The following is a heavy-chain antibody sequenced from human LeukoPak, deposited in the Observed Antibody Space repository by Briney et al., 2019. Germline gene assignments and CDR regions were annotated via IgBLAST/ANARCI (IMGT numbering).Heavy chain of an antibody. Sequence: GGSLRLSCAASGFTFDDYAMHWVRQAPGKGLEWVSGISWNSGSIGYADSVKGRFTISRDNAKNSLYLQMNSLRAEDTALYYCAKGKLGQWLAFDYWGQGTLVTVSS. J-gene: IGHJ4*02. CDR2: ISWNSGSI. CDR1: GFTFDDYA. V-gene: IGHV3-9*01. CDR3: AKGKLGQWLAFDY. D-gene: IGHD6-19*01.